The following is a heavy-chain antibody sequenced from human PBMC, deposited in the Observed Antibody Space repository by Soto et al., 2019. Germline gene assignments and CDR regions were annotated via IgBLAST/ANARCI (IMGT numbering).Heavy chain of an antibody. CDR1: GFIFSNFW. V-gene: IGHV3-74*01. CDR3: TRGAWDCGSASCIINR. CDR2: VNTDGSTT. J-gene: IGHJ5*02. Sequence: PGGSLRLSCEASGFIFSNFWMHWVRQVPGRGLVWVSGVNTDGSTTAYADSVKGRFTISRDNARKKVFLEMNSLRAEETAIYYCTRGAWDCGSASCIINRWGQGTLVTVSS. D-gene: IGHD2-2*01.